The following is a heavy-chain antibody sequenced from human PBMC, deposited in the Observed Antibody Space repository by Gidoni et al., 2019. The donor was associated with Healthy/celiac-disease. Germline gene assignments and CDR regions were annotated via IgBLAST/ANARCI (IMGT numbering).Heavy chain of an antibody. CDR3: ARDHPGRNPPGGSFNWFDP. J-gene: IGHJ5*02. CDR2: TYYRSKWYN. V-gene: IGHV6-1*01. D-gene: IGHD6-13*01. CDR1: GDSVSSNSAA. Sequence: QVQLQQSGPGLVKPSQTLSLTCAISGDSVSSNSAAWNWIRQSPSRGLEWLGRTYYRSKWYNDYAVSVKSRITINPDTSKNQFSLQLNSVTPEDTAVYYCARDHPGRNPPGGSFNWFDPWGQGTLVTVSS.